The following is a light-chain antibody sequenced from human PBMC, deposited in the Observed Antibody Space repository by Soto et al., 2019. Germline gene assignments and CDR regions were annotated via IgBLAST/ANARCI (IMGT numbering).Light chain of an antibody. V-gene: IGLV2-8*01. J-gene: IGLJ1*01. CDR2: EVT. Sequence: QSALTQPPSASGSPGQSVTISCTGSNSDVGGYNFVSWYQQHPGKAPKLVIYEVTKRPSGVPDRFSGSKSGNTASLTVSGLQAEDEADYFCSSYAGSNNLVFGTGTKVT. CDR1: NSDVGGYNF. CDR3: SSYAGSNNLV.